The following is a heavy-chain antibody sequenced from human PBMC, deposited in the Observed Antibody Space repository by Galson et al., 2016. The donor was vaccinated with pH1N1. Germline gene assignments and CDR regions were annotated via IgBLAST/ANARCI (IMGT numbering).Heavy chain of an antibody. J-gene: IGHJ4*02. CDR2: ISAYDGHT. CDR1: GDTFIDYA. CDR3: ARGPGVGAIDY. V-gene: IGHV1-18*01. Sequence: SVKVSCKASGDTFIDYAISWVRQAPGQGPEWMGWISAYDGHTDYAQNFQGRVAMTIDTSTSTANMELRSLRSEDTAVYYCARGPGVGAIDYWGQGTLVTVSS. D-gene: IGHD1-26*01.